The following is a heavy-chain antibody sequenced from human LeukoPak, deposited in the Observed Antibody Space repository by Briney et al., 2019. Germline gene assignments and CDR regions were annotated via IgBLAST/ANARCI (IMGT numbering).Heavy chain of an antibody. CDR2: IISSGSGGNT. Sequence: GGSLRLSSAASAFTFSSYGIHWVRHDPVQWLHRVSVIISSGSGGNTYSADSVKGRFPISRDSSKNTLFLHMNTLRAEDTAIYYCAKDRTVGASYWYFDLWGRGTLVTVSS. CDR3: AKDRTVGASYWYFDL. D-gene: IGHD1-26*01. J-gene: IGHJ2*01. CDR1: AFTFSSYG. V-gene: IGHV3-23*01.